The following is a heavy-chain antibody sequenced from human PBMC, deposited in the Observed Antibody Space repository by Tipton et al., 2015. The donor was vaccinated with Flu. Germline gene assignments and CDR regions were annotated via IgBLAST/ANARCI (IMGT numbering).Heavy chain of an antibody. CDR2: IYYSGST. J-gene: IGHJ3*02. Sequence: TLSLTCTVSGGSISSSSYYWGWIRQPPGKGLEWIGSIYYSGSTYYNPSLKSRVTISVDTSKNQFSLKLSSVTAADTAVYYCARDGGQWLVRRAFDIWGQGTMVTVSS. CDR1: GGSISSSSYY. CDR3: ARDGGQWLVRRAFDI. V-gene: IGHV4-39*07. D-gene: IGHD6-19*01.